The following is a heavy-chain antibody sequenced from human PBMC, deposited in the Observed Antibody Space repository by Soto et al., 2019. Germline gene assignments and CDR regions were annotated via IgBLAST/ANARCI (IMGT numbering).Heavy chain of an antibody. CDR2: ISYDGSNK. J-gene: IGHJ4*02. CDR3: AKDRVESGLGEIDF. D-gene: IGHD3-16*01. V-gene: IGHV3-30*18. CDR1: GFTFSTDG. Sequence: QVQLVESGGGVVQPGRSLRLSCAASGFTFSTDGMHWVRQAPGKGLEWVAIISYDGSNKYYADSVKGRLTISRDNSKNTLYLLMSSLRAEDTAVYYCAKDRVESGLGEIDFWGQGTLVTVSS.